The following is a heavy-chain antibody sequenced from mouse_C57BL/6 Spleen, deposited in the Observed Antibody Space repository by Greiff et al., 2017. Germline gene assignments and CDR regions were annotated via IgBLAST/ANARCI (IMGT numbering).Heavy chain of an antibody. J-gene: IGHJ2*01. CDR1: GYAFTNYL. Sequence: QVQLKESGAELVRPGTSVKVSCKASGYAFTNYLIEWVKQRPGQGLEWIGVINPGSGGTNYNEKFKGKATLTADKSSSTAYMQLSSLTSEDSAVXFCARDAYGNYFDYWGQGTTLTVSS. CDR2: INPGSGGT. D-gene: IGHD2-1*01. CDR3: ARDAYGNYFDY. V-gene: IGHV1-54*01.